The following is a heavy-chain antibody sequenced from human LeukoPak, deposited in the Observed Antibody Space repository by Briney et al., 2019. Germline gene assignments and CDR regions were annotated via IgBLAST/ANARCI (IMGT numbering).Heavy chain of an antibody. D-gene: IGHD6-13*01. CDR2: ISYDGSNK. CDR3: AKDPRRRIAAAGGGRYYYYGMDV. CDR1: GFAFSSYG. Sequence: GRSLRLSCAASGFAFSSYGMHWVRQAPGKGLEWVAVISYDGSNKYYADSVKGRFTISRDNSKNTLYLQMNGLRAEDTAVYYCAKDPRRRIAAAGGGRYYYYGMDVWGQGTTVTVSS. J-gene: IGHJ6*02. V-gene: IGHV3-30*18.